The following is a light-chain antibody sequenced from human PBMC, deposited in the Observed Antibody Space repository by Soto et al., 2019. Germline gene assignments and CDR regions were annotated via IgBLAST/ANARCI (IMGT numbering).Light chain of an antibody. V-gene: IGLV2-14*02. CDR1: SSDVGSYNV. J-gene: IGLJ1*01. Sequence: QSVLTQPASVSGSPGQSIAISCTGTSSDVGSYNVVSWYQQHPGKAPKLIIYADNKRPSGVPDRFSGSKSGNTASLTVSGLQAEDEADYYCSSYAGSSNVFGTGTKVTVL. CDR2: ADN. CDR3: SSYAGSSNV.